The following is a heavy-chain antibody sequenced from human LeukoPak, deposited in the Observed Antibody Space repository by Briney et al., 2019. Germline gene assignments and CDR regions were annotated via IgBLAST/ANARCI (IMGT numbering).Heavy chain of an antibody. CDR1: GYSISSGYY. CDR2: IYHSGST. CDR3: ASRAVADTFDY. D-gene: IGHD6-19*01. Sequence: SETQSLTCAVSGYSISSGYYWGWIRQPPGKGLEWIGSIYHSGSTYYNPSLKSRVTISVDTSKNQFSLKLSSVTAADTAVYYCASRAVADTFDYWGQGTLVTVSS. V-gene: IGHV4-38-2*01. J-gene: IGHJ4*02.